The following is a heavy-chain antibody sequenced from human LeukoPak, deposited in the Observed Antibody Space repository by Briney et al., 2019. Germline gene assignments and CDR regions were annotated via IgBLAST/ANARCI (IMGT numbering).Heavy chain of an antibody. CDR3: ARAALGPSSEFDY. CDR1: GFTFSSYA. V-gene: IGHV3-48*04. CDR2: ISSSGSTI. Sequence: PGGSLRLSCAASGFTFSSYAMSWVRQAPGKGLEWVSYISSSGSTIYYADSVKGRFAISRDNAKNSLYLQMNSLRAEDTAVYYCARAALGPSSEFDYWGQGTLVTVSS. D-gene: IGHD3-10*01. J-gene: IGHJ4*02.